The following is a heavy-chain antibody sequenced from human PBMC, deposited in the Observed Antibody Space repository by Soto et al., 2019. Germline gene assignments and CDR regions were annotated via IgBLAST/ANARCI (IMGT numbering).Heavy chain of an antibody. Sequence: GGSLRLSCATSGFTSSGSPIHWVRQASGRGLEWLGRIRSKAYGGTTEYAASVKGRFTISRDDSKSIAYLQMNSLRAEDTAVYYCAREYGMDVWGQGTTVTVSS. CDR1: GFTSSGSP. CDR3: AREYGMDV. V-gene: IGHV3-49*04. J-gene: IGHJ6*02. CDR2: IRSKAYGGTT.